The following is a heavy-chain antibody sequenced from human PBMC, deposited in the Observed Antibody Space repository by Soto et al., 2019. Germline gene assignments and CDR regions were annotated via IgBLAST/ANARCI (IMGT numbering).Heavy chain of an antibody. Sequence: QVQLVESGGGVVQPGRSLRLSCAASGFTFSSYAMHWVRQAPGKGLEWVAVISYDGSNKYYADSVKGRFTISRDNSKNTLYLQMNSLRAEDTAVYYCVKDPVSGGTGGAWFDYWGQGTLVTVSS. V-gene: IGHV3-30-3*01. CDR2: ISYDGSNK. CDR1: GFTFSSYA. CDR3: VKDPVSGGTGGAWFDY. J-gene: IGHJ4*02. D-gene: IGHD2-8*02.